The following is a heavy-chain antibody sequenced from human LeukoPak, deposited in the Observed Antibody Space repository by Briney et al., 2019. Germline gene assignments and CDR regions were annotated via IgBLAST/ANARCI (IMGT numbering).Heavy chain of an antibody. CDR2: IDTAGNT. CDR1: EFTFSSYD. J-gene: IGHJ4*02. CDR3: ARAKMPGIQAAGRVNYFDS. Sequence: GGSLRLSCAASEFTFSSYDMHWVRHVTGKGLEWVSTIDTAGNTWYPDSVKGRFTISRENAKNSLNLQMNSLRVGDTAVYYCARAKMPGIQAAGRVNYFDSWGQGTLVTVSS. V-gene: IGHV3-13*01. D-gene: IGHD6-13*01.